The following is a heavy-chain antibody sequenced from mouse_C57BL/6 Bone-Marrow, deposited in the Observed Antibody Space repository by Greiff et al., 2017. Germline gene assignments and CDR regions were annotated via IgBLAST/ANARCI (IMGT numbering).Heavy chain of an antibody. Sequence: EVKLVESVAELVRPGASVKLSCTASGFNIKNTYMHWVKQRPEQGLEWIGRIDPADGNTKYDPKFQGKATLTADTSSNTAYLQLSSLTSEDTAIYYCAKGGYLYYFDSWGQGTTLTVSS. CDR3: AKGGYLYYFDS. CDR1: GFNIKNTY. CDR2: IDPADGNT. D-gene: IGHD2-2*01. V-gene: IGHV14-3*01. J-gene: IGHJ2*01.